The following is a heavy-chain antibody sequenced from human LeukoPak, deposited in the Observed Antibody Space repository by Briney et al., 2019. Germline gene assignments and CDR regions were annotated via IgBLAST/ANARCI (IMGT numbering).Heavy chain of an antibody. CDR2: IYYSGST. J-gene: IGHJ4*02. D-gene: IGHD7-27*01. Sequence: PSGTLSLTCTVSGGPISSYYLSWVRQPPGKGLEWIGYIYYSGSTNYNPSLKSRVTISVDTSKNQFSLKLSSVTAADTAVYYCARGAGDFDYWGQGTLVTVSS. V-gene: IGHV4-59*01. CDR1: GGPISSYY. CDR3: ARGAGDFDY.